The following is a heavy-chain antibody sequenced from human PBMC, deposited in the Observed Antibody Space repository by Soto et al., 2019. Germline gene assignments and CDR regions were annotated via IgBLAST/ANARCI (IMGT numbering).Heavy chain of an antibody. V-gene: IGHV3-43*01. J-gene: IGHJ4*02. Sequence: GGSLRLSCAASGFTFDDYTMHWVRQAPGKGLEWVSLISWDGGSTYYADSVKGRFTTSRDNSKNSLYLQMNSLRTEDTALYYCAKEGPTYYFDYWGQGTLVTVSS. CDR2: ISWDGGST. CDR3: AKEGPTYYFDY. CDR1: GFTFDDYT.